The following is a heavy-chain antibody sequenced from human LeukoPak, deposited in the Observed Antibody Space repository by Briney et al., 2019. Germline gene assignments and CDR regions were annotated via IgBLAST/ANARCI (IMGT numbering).Heavy chain of an antibody. D-gene: IGHD2-15*01. Sequence: SETLSLTCAVSGGSISSSNWWSWVRQPPGKGLEWIGEIYHSGSTNYNPSLKSRVTISVDKSKNQFPLKLSSVTAADTAVYYCSRAVVVARGEYFDYWGQGTLVTVSS. J-gene: IGHJ4*02. CDR2: IYHSGST. V-gene: IGHV4-4*02. CDR3: SRAVVVARGEYFDY. CDR1: GGSISSSNW.